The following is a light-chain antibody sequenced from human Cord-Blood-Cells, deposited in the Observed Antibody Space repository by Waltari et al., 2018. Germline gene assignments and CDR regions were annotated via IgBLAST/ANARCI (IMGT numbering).Light chain of an antibody. CDR1: SRAVGGYNL. CDR2: EGS. Sequence: QSALPQPAPVSGSPGQSLTISCPGTSRAVGGYNLAPWYQQHPGKAPKLMIYEGSKRPSGVSNRFSGSKSGNTASLTISGLQAEDEADYYCCSYAGSSTCDVFGTGTKVTVL. CDR3: CSYAGSSTCDV. V-gene: IGLV2-23*01. J-gene: IGLJ1*01.